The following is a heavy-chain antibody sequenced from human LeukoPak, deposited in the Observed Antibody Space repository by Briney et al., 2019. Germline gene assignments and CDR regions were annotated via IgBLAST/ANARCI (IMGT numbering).Heavy chain of an antibody. V-gene: IGHV4-34*01. CDR3: AREADIVATKRSYFDY. D-gene: IGHD5-12*01. J-gene: IGHJ4*02. CDR1: GGSFSGYY. Sequence: PSETLSLTCAVYGGSFSGYYWSWIRQPPRKGLEWIGEINHSGSTNYNPSLKSRVTISIDTSKNQFSLKLSSVTAADTAVYYCAREADIVATKRSYFDYWGQGILVTVSS. CDR2: INHSGST.